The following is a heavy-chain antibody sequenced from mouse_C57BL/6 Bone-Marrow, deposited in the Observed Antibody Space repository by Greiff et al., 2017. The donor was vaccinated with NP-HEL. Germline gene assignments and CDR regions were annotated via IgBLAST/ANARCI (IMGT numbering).Heavy chain of an antibody. Sequence: EVKLVESGGGLVKPGGSLKLSCAASGFTFSDYGMHWVRQAPEKGLEWVAYISSGSSTIYYADTVKGRFTISRDNAKNTLFLQMTSLRSEDTAMYYCARPRDGCHYYAMDYWGQGTSVTVSS. J-gene: IGHJ4*01. CDR1: GFTFSDYG. V-gene: IGHV5-17*01. CDR3: ARPRDGCHYYAMDY. CDR2: ISSGSSTI. D-gene: IGHD2-3*01.